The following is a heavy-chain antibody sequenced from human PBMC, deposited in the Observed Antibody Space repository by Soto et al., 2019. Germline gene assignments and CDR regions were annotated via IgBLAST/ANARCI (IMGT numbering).Heavy chain of an antibody. CDR1: GFNFSYTF. CDR3: AREPRYCRGGSCSITGDAYDI. D-gene: IGHD2-15*01. Sequence: GALRISCKGSGFNFSYTFLNLVRQAPGKGLEWVSVISNRGDTHYADSVRGRFSLSRDISDNTLYLQMNNLRVEDTAVYYCAREPRYCRGGSCSITGDAYDIWGQGTMVTVSS. V-gene: IGHV3-66*01. CDR2: ISNRGDT. J-gene: IGHJ3*02.